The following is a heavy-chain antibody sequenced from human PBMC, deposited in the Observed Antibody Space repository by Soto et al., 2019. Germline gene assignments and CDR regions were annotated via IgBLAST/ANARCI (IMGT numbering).Heavy chain of an antibody. V-gene: IGHV4-30-4*01. CDR1: GDSVSGGDSY. D-gene: IGHD3-22*01. CDR2: TSFSGYT. Sequence: QVQLQESGPGLVKPSQTLSLTCTVSGDSVSGGDSYWSWIRQPPGKALEWIGYTSFSGYTSYTPSLKSRGTISVAMSKSQFSLRLTSVTAADTAIYYCVRGGNPYHYATSGPGTFDKWGQGTLVSVSS. CDR3: VRGGNPYHYATSGPGTFDK. J-gene: IGHJ4*02.